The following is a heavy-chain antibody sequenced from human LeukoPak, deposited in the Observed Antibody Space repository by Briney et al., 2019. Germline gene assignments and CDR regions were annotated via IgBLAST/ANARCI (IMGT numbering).Heavy chain of an antibody. V-gene: IGHV3-66*01. Sequence: GSLRLSCAASEFTVTTNHMTWVRQAPGRGLEWGSVIYIGGSTYYADSVKGRFTISRDNSKNTLYLQMNSLRAEDTAVYYCARDSPGIAAAGPIDYWGQGTLVTVSS. D-gene: IGHD6-13*01. CDR2: IYIGGST. CDR3: ARDSPGIAAAGPIDY. CDR1: EFTVTTNH. J-gene: IGHJ4*02.